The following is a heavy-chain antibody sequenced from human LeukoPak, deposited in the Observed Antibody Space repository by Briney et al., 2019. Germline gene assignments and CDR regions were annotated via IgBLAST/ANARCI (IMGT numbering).Heavy chain of an antibody. V-gene: IGHV3-53*01. CDR1: GFTVSSNY. CDR2: LYSGGNT. CDR3: ATYYDILTGYSTHYFDY. D-gene: IGHD3-9*01. Sequence: GGSLRLSCAVSGFTVSSNYMSWVRQAPGKGLESVSVLYSGGNTYYADSVKGRFTISRDNSKNTLYLQMNSLRAEDTAVYYCATYYDILTGYSTHYFDYWGQGTLVTVSS. J-gene: IGHJ4*02.